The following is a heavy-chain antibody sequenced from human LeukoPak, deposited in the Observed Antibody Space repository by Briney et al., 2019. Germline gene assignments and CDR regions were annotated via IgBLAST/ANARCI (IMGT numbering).Heavy chain of an antibody. CDR1: GFTFSYYD. Sequence: GGSLRLSCAASGFTFSYYDMSWVRQAPGKGLEWVASITLSGGSTFYADSVKGRFTISRDNSKNTLYLQMNSLSAEDTAVYYCAKRGNPAVGHHYLDGWGKGTTVSVSS. J-gene: IGHJ6*03. V-gene: IGHV3-23*01. CDR3: AKRGNPAVGHHYLDG. D-gene: IGHD2-2*01. CDR2: ITLSGGST.